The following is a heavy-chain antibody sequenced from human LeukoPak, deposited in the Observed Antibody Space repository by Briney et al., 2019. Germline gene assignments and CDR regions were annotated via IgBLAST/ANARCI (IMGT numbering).Heavy chain of an antibody. CDR2: IRYDGSNK. J-gene: IGHJ4*02. Sequence: GGSLRLSCAASGFTFSSYDMHGVRKAQGKGLEGVAFIRYDGSNKYYADSVKGRFTISRDNSKNTLYLQMNSLRAEDTAVYYCAKERDTAMVTIDYWGQGTLVTVSS. V-gene: IGHV3-30*02. CDR3: AKERDTAMVTIDY. CDR1: GFTFSSYD. D-gene: IGHD5-18*01.